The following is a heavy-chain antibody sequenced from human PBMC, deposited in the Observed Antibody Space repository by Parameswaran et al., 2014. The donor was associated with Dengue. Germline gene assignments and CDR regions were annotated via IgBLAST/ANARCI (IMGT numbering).Heavy chain of an antibody. CDR2: IYHSGST. D-gene: IGHD3-10*01. J-gene: IGHJ4*02. CDR3: ARDISTYGSGSYYNVIREAEDY. V-gene: IGHV4-30-2*04. Sequence: RWIRQPPGKGLEWIGYIYHSGSTYYNPSLKSRVTISVDTSKNQFSLKLSSVTAADTAVYYCARDISTYGSGSYYNVIREAEDYWGQGTLVTVSS.